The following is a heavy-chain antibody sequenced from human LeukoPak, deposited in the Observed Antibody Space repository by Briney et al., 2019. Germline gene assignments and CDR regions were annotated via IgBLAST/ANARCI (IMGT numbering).Heavy chain of an antibody. CDR1: GFTFSNFA. D-gene: IGHD3-3*01. V-gene: IGHV3-30-3*01. Sequence: GRSLRLSCAASGFTFSNFAMHWVRQAPGKGLEWVAVISYDGSNKYYADSVKGRFTISSDNSKNTLYLQMNSLRAEDTAVYYCAIDFAPSDFWSGSSGMNVWGKGTTVTVSS. CDR3: AIDFAPSDFWSGSSGMNV. J-gene: IGHJ6*03. CDR2: ISYDGSNK.